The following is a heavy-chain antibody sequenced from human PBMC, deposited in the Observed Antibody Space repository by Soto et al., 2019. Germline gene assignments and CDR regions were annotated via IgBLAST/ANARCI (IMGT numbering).Heavy chain of an antibody. Sequence: EVQLLESGGGLVEPGGSLRLSCAASGFHFSIYAMGWVRQAPGKGLEWVSVISGNGGSTYYPDSMKGRFSISRDISKNTLFLEMNSLRAEDTAIYYCARLGGYSGYDPFDYWGQGTLVTVSS. V-gene: IGHV3-23*01. CDR1: GFHFSIYA. D-gene: IGHD5-12*01. CDR3: ARLGGYSGYDPFDY. J-gene: IGHJ4*02. CDR2: ISGNGGST.